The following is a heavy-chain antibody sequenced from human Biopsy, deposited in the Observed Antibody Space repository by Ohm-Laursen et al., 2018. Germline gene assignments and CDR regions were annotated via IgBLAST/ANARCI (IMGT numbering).Heavy chain of an antibody. D-gene: IGHD4-11*01. CDR1: GDSVTKYY. Sequence: PGTLSLTCTVSGDSVTKYYWSWIRQPPGKGLEWIGHIYYSVMTNYNPSLQSRVSISVDTSRNQVSLTLSSVIAADTAVYYCARDSGILNYGNFKYYHYYGMDVWGQGTKVTVSS. J-gene: IGHJ6*02. CDR2: IYYSVMT. CDR3: ARDSGILNYGNFKYYHYYGMDV. V-gene: IGHV4-59*02.